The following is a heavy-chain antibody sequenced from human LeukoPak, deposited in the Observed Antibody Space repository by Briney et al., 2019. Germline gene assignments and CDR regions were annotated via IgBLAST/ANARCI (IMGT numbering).Heavy chain of an antibody. J-gene: IGHJ4*02. D-gene: IGHD2-21*02. CDR3: ARDSGSYCGGDCYSFDY. V-gene: IGHV3-21*01. Sequence: GGSLRLSCAASGFTFSGYSMDWVRQAPGKGLEWVSSISSSSSYIYYADSVKGRFTISRDNAKNSLYLQMNSLRAEDTAVYYCARDSGSYCGGDCYSFDYWGQGTLVTVSS. CDR2: ISSSSSYI. CDR1: GFTFSGYS.